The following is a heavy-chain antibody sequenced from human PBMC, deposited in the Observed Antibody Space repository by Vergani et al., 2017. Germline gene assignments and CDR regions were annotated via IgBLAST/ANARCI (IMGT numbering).Heavy chain of an antibody. V-gene: IGHV3-15*01. CDR3: YTDYHDY. Sequence: EVQLVASGGGLVQRGGSLRLSCEASGFTFSNLWMTWVRQAPGKGLEWIGRIRSKNDGGTADYAAPLKGRFTISRDDSKDSAFLLVNNLKTEDTAVYFCYTDYHDYWGQGTLVTVSS. J-gene: IGHJ4*02. D-gene: IGHD2-2*02. CDR2: IRSKNDGGTA. CDR1: GFTFSNLW.